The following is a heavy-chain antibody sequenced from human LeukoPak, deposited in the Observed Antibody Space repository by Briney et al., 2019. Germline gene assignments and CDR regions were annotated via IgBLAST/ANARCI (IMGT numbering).Heavy chain of an antibody. CDR1: GGSFSGYY. J-gene: IGHJ4*02. CDR2: INHSGST. Sequence: SETLSRTCAVYGGSFSGYYWSWIRQPPGKGLEWIGEINHSGSTNYNPSLKSRVTISVDTSKNQFSLKLSSVTAADTAVYYCARGALYDSSGYYLDYRGQGTLVTVSS. V-gene: IGHV4-34*01. D-gene: IGHD3-22*01. CDR3: ARGALYDSSGYYLDY.